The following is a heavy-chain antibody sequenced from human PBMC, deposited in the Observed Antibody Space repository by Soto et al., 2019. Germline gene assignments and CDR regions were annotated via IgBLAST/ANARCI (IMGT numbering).Heavy chain of an antibody. V-gene: IGHV4-61*02. CDR2: IDNSGST. CDR3: ARGGQDFWSGPFDY. CDR1: CASISSGRSY. D-gene: IGHD3-3*01. Sequence: SETLSLTCTVSCASISSGRSYCNWIRQPAGKGLEWIGRIDNSGSTNYNPSLKSRITMSADTSRNQFSLKLNSVTAADTAVYYCARGGQDFWSGPFDYWGQGALVTVSS. J-gene: IGHJ4*02.